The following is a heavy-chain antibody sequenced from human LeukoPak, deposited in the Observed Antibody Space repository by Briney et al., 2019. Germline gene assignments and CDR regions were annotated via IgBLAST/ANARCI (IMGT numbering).Heavy chain of an antibody. CDR3: AGGTTEYFQH. D-gene: IGHD1-1*01. CDR2: IYYSGST. V-gene: IGHV4-59*01. CDR1: GGSISSYY. J-gene: IGHJ1*01. Sequence: SETLSLTCTVTGGSISSYYWSWIRQPPGKGLEWIGYIYYSGSTNYNPSLKSRVTISVDTSKNQFSLKLSSVTAADTAVYYCAGGTTEYFQHWGQGTLVTVSS.